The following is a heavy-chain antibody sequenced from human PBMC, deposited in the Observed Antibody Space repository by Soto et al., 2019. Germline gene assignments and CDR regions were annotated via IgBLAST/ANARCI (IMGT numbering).Heavy chain of an antibody. V-gene: IGHV1-8*01. Sequence: ASVKVSCKAPVNRFTRQTFHWVRQAPGQGLEWMGWMNANSGNTGYAQKFQGRVTMTRNTSISTAYMELSSLRSEDTAVYYCARDKVGAIDYWGQGTLVTVSS. CDR2: MNANSGNT. CDR1: VNRFTRQT. J-gene: IGHJ4*02. D-gene: IGHD1-26*01. CDR3: ARDKVGAIDY.